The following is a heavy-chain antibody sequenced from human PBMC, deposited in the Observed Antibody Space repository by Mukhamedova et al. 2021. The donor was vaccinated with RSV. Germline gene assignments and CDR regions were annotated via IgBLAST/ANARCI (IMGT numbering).Heavy chain of an antibody. CDR2: INPSGGST. CDR3: ARDKKEELLHFDY. V-gene: IGHV1-46*01. J-gene: IGHJ4*02. Sequence: VRQAPGQGLEWMGIINPSGGSTSYAQKFQGRVTMTRDTSTSTVYMELSSLRSEDTAVCYCARDKKEELLHFDYWGQGTLVTVS. D-gene: IGHD1-26*01.